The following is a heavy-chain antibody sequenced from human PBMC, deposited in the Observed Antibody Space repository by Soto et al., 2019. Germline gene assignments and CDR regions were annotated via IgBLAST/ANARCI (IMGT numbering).Heavy chain of an antibody. CDR3: ARYGSSTANWIDP. Sequence: PSETLSLTCTVSGDAIYIGGYYWTWIRQHPGKGLEWIGYIYHTGKTYYNPSLESRVTMSVDTSKNQFSLKLASVTAADTAVYYCARYGSSTANWIDPWGQGTLVTVSS. D-gene: IGHD2-2*01. CDR1: GDAIYIGGYY. J-gene: IGHJ5*02. V-gene: IGHV4-31*03. CDR2: IYHTGKT.